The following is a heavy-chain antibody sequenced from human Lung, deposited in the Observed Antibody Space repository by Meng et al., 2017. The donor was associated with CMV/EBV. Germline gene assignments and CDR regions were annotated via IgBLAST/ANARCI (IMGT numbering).Heavy chain of an antibody. CDR2: IYGSGNT. J-gene: IGHJ5*02. Sequence: EMQLVESGGVLVQPGGFLRLSCTASGFSVSSNYMSWVRQAPGKGLEWISIIYGSGNTYYGDSVKGRFTISRDNFRNTLYLQMNSLTAEDTAVYYCAREIPQAWASWGQGTLVTVSS. V-gene: IGHV3-66*01. CDR3: AREIPQAWAS. D-gene: IGHD2-21*01. CDR1: GFSVSSNY.